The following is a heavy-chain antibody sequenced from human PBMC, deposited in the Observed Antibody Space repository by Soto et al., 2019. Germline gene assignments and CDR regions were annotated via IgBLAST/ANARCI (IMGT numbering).Heavy chain of an antibody. CDR2: ISSSSSTI. V-gene: IGHV3-48*01. Sequence: TGGSLRLSCAASGFTFSSYSMNWVRQAPGKGLEWVSYISSSSSTIYYADSVKGRFTISRDNAKNSLYLQMNSLRAEDTAVYYCARVGGYSYGSIDYWGQGTLVTVSS. D-gene: IGHD5-18*01. CDR3: ARVGGYSYGSIDY. CDR1: GFTFSSYS. J-gene: IGHJ4*02.